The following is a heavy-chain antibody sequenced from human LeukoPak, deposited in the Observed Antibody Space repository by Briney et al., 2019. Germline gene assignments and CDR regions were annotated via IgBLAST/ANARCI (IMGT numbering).Heavy chain of an antibody. CDR3: ARSDCSSTSCYAGGEYFQH. J-gene: IGHJ1*01. CDR1: GYTFTSYG. V-gene: IGHV1-18*01. D-gene: IGHD2-2*01. CDR2: ISAYDGNT. Sequence: GASVKVSCKASGYTFTSYGISWVRQAPGQGLEWMGWISAYDGNTNYAQKLQGRVTMTTDTSTSTAYMELRSLRSDDTAVYYCARSDCSSTSCYAGGEYFQHWGQGTLVTVSS.